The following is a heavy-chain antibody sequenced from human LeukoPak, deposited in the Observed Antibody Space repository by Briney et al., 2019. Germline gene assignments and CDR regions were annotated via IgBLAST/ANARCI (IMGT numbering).Heavy chain of an antibody. D-gene: IGHD1-26*01. J-gene: IGHJ4*02. CDR1: GGSFSGYY. V-gene: IGHV4-34*01. CDR3: ARSSGSLFDY. CDR2: INHSGST. Sequence: SETLSLTCAVYGGSFSGYYWSWIRQPPRKGLEWIGEINHSGSTNYKPSLKSRVTISVDTSKNQFSLKLSSVTAADTAVYYCARSSGSLFDYWGQGTLVTVSS.